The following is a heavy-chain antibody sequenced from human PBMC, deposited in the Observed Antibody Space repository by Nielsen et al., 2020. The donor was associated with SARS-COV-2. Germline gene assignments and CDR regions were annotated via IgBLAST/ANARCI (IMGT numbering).Heavy chain of an antibody. D-gene: IGHD3-10*01. CDR3: AREVTMVRGVIEDY. V-gene: IGHV1-69*13. CDR2: IIPIFGTA. J-gene: IGHJ4*02. CDR1: GGTFTGYV. Sequence: SVKVSCKASGGTFTGYVFSWVRQAPGQGLEWMGGIIPIFGTANYAQKFQGRVTITADESTSTAYMELSSLRSEDTAVYYCAREVTMVRGVIEDYWGQGTLVTVSS.